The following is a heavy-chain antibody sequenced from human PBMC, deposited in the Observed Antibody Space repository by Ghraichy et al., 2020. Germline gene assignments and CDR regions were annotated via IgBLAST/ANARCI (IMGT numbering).Heavy chain of an antibody. CDR1: GFTFSSNS. CDR3: ARGFGRSFDY. J-gene: IGHJ4*02. D-gene: IGHD3-10*01. Sequence: GESLNISCAASGFTFSSNSMNWVRQAPGKGLEWVSYISSSSSTIYYADSVKGRFTISRDNAKNSLYLQMNSLRAEDTAVYYCARGFGRSFDYWGQGTLVTVSS. CDR2: ISSSSSTI. V-gene: IGHV3-48*04.